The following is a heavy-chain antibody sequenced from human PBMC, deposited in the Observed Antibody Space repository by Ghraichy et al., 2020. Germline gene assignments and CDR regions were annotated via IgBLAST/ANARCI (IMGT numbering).Heavy chain of an antibody. CDR2: ISGSGGST. CDR1: GFTFSSYA. J-gene: IGHJ4*02. D-gene: IGHD3-22*01. CDR3: AKGRYDSSGYWGY. Sequence: GESLNISCAASGFTFSSYAMSWVRQAPGKGLEWVSAISGSGGSTYYADSVKGRFTISRDNSKNTLYLQMNSLRAEDTAVYYCAKGRYDSSGYWGYWGQGTLVTVSS. V-gene: IGHV3-23*01.